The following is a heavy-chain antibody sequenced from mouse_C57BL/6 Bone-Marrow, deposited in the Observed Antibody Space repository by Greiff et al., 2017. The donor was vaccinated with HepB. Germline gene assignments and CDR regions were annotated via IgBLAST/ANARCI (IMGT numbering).Heavy chain of an antibody. V-gene: IGHV1-7*01. Sequence: QVQLQQSGAELAKPGASVKLSCKASGYTFTSYWMHWVKQRPGQGLEWIGYINPSSGYTKYNQKSKDKATLTADKSSSTAYMQLSSLTYEDSAVYYCASVYYGSSYEFAYWGQGTLVTVSA. D-gene: IGHD1-1*01. CDR3: ASVYYGSSYEFAY. CDR1: GYTFTSYW. CDR2: INPSSGYT. J-gene: IGHJ3*01.